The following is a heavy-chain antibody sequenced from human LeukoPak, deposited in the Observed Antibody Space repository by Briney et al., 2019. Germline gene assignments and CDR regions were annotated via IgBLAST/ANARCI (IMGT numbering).Heavy chain of an antibody. CDR3: ARDLPSVDHYVSRGYQPYYYDMDV. D-gene: IGHD3-16*01. CDR1: GFTFSSYS. CDR2: IGRGIR. V-gene: IGHV3-48*04. J-gene: IGHJ6*02. Sequence: GGSLRLSCAASGFTFSSYSMNWVRQAPGKGLEWVSHIGRGIRYADSVKGRFTISRDNAKNSVYLQMNSLRAEDTAVYYCARDLPSVDHYVSRGYQPYYYDMDVWGQGTTVTVSS.